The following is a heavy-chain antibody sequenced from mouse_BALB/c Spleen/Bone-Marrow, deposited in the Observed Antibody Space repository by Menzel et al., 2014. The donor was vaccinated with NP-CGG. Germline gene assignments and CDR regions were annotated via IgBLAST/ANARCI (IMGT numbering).Heavy chain of an antibody. J-gene: IGHJ3*01. CDR3: TRDETGTGAWFAY. V-gene: IGHV5-4*02. CDR2: ISDGGTYT. D-gene: IGHD4-1*01. CDR1: GFTFSDYY. Sequence: EVKLMESGGGLVKPGGSLKLSCAASGFTFSDYYMYWVRQTPEERLEWVAIISDGGTYTYYPDSVKGRFTISRDNAKNNLYLQMSSLKSEDTAMYYCTRDETGTGAWFAYWGQGTLVTVSS.